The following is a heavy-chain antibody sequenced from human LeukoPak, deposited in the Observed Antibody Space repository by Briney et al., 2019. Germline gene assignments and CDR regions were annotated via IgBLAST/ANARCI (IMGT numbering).Heavy chain of an antibody. CDR1: GFTFSSYA. CDR2: IRSSGGST. J-gene: IGHJ3*02. Sequence: GGSLRLSCAASGFTFSSYAMSRVRQAPGKGLDWVSLIRSSGGSTHYADSVKGRFTISRDNSKNTLYLQMNSLRADDTAVYYCAKEVHGAFDIWGQGTMVTVSS. CDR3: AKEVHGAFDI. D-gene: IGHD4/OR15-4a*01. V-gene: IGHV3-23*01.